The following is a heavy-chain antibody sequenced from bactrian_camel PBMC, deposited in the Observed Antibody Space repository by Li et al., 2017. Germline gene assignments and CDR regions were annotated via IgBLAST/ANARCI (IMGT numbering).Heavy chain of an antibody. Sequence: VQLVESGGGSVQAGGSLRLSCAASGNTYSTNCMAWFRQAPGKEREGVATIGKDGRTTYADSVKGRFSISKDNAKNTVYLQMNDLKPEDSGTYYCAAKVVEGSCSTVTAIDLWGRGTQVTVS. D-gene: IGHD6*01. J-gene: IGHJ7*01. CDR1: GNTYSTNC. CDR2: IGKDGRT. V-gene: IGHV3S53*01.